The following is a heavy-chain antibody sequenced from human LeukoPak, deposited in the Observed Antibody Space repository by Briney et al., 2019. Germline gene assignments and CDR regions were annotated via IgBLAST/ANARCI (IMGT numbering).Heavy chain of an antibody. CDR1: GFTFSSHD. D-gene: IGHD5-12*01. CDR2: ISSSSSYI. J-gene: IGHJ4*02. V-gene: IGHV3-21*01. CDR3: ARDRSGYEVAFDY. Sequence: PGRSLRLSCAASGFTFSSHDMHWVRQAPGKGLEWVSSISSSSSYIYYADSVKGRFTISRDNAKNSLYLQMNSLRAEDTAVYYCARDRSGYEVAFDYWGQGTLVTVSS.